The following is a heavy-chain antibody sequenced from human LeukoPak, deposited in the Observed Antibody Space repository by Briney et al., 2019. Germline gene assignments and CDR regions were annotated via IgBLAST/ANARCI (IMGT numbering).Heavy chain of an antibody. CDR3: ARASLYYDSSGYYPRDAFDI. V-gene: IGHV3-21*01. CDR2: ISSSSSYI. CDR1: GFTFSSYS. J-gene: IGHJ3*02. D-gene: IGHD3-22*01. Sequence: GGSLRLSCAASGFTFSSYSMNWVRQAPGKGLEWVSSISSSSSYIYYADSVKGRFTISRDNAKNSLYLQTNSLRAEDTAVYYCARASLYYDSSGYYPRDAFDIWGQGTMVTVSS.